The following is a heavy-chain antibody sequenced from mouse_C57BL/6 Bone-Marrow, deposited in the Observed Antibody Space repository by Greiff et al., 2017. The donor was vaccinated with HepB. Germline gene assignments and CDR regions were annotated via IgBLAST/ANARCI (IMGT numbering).Heavy chain of an antibody. D-gene: IGHD1-1*01. J-gene: IGHJ4*01. CDR2: ISSGGSYT. Sequence: EVKLVESGGDLVKPGGSLKLSCAASGFTFSSYGMSWVRQTPDKRLEWVATISSGGSYTYYPDSVKGRFTISRDNAKNTLYLQMSSLKSEDTAMYYCARPTYYYGSSYNYYAMDYWGQGTSVTVSS. CDR3: ARPTYYYGSSYNYYAMDY. V-gene: IGHV5-6*01. CDR1: GFTFSSYG.